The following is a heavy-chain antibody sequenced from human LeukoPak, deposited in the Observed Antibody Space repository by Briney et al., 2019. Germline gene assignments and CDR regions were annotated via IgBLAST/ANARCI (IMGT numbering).Heavy chain of an antibody. D-gene: IGHD6-19*01. Sequence: GGSLRLSCATSGFTFSTFWMHWVRQAPGKGLVWVSRINHDGSSTNYADSVKGRFTISRDNAKNTLYLQMNSLRAEDTAVYYCVRRSGIAVAGAFDYWGQGTLVTVSS. J-gene: IGHJ4*02. CDR2: INHDGSST. CDR1: GFTFSTFW. V-gene: IGHV3-74*01. CDR3: VRRSGIAVAGAFDY.